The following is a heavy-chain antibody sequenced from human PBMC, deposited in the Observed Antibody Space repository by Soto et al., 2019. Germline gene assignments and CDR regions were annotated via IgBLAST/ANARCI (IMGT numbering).Heavy chain of an antibody. J-gene: IGHJ6*02. CDR2: IYYSGST. D-gene: IGHD3-3*01. CDR1: GGSISSSSYY. Sequence: LSLTCTVSGGSISSSSYYWGWIRQPPGKGLEWIGSIYYSGSTYYNPSLKSRVTISVDTSKNQFSLKLSSVTAADTAVYYCVSITIFGVVISPRYYYYGMDVWGQGTTVTVS. CDR3: VSITIFGVVISPRYYYYGMDV. V-gene: IGHV4-39*01.